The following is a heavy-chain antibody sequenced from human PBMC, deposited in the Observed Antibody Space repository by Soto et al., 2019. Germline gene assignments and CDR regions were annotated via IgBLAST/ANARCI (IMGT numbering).Heavy chain of an antibody. Sequence: EVQLVESGGGLVQPGGSLRLSCAASGFTFSSYAMHWVRQAPGKGLEYVSAISSNGGSTYYANSVKGRFTISRDNSKNTLYLQMGSLRVDDMAVYYCARTYYYGSGSGTNFDYWGQGTLVTGSS. CDR2: ISSNGGST. CDR3: ARTYYYGSGSGTNFDY. V-gene: IGHV3-64*01. D-gene: IGHD3-10*01. CDR1: GFTFSSYA. J-gene: IGHJ4*02.